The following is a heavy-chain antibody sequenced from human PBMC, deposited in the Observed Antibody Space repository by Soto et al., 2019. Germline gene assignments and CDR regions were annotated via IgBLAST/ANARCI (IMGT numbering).Heavy chain of an antibody. CDR3: ARGLAVADYYGMEV. CDR2: INPILGIT. V-gene: IGHV1-69*04. Sequence: QVQLVQSGPEVKKPGSSVKVSCKVSGGTFSNDVINWVRHVPGQGLEWMAKINPILGITNSAQKFQGRATITADKSPNTAYMELSSLESKDTAVYYCARGLAVADYYGMEVWGQGTRVTVSS. CDR1: GGTFSNDV. J-gene: IGHJ6*02. D-gene: IGHD6-19*01.